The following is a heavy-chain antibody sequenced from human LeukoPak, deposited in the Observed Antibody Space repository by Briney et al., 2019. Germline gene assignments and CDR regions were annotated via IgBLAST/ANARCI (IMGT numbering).Heavy chain of an antibody. J-gene: IGHJ6*03. CDR2: IYYSGST. Sequence: SETLSLTCTVSGGSISSYYWSWIRQPPGKGLEWIGYIYYSGSTNYNPSVKSRVIISVDTSKNQFSLKLSSVTAADTAVYYCARVEEGYGSGRRENYYYYYMDVWGKGTTVTISS. CDR3: ARVEEGYGSGRRENYYYYYMDV. CDR1: GGSISSYY. D-gene: IGHD3-10*01. V-gene: IGHV4-59*01.